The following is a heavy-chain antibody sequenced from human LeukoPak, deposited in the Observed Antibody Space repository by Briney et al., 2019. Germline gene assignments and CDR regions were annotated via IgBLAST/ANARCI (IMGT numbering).Heavy chain of an antibody. J-gene: IGHJ4*02. V-gene: IGHV1-2*04. D-gene: IGHD3-22*01. CDR3: ARTYYYDGNFDY. Sequence: ASVKVSCKASGYTFTGYYMHWVRQAPGQGLEWMGWINPSSGGTNYAQKFQGWVTMTRDTPISTAYMELSRLRSDDTAVYYCARTYYYDGNFDYWGQGTLVTVSS. CDR2: INPSSGGT. CDR1: GYTFTGYY.